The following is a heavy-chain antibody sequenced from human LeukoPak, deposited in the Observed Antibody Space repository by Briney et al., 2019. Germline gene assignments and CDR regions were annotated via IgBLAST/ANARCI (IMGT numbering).Heavy chain of an antibody. CDR1: GFTFSSYG. D-gene: IGHD3-22*01. J-gene: IGHJ3*02. V-gene: IGHV3-30*02. Sequence: GGSLRLSCAASGFTFSSYGMHWVRQAPGKGLEWVAFIRYDGSNKYYADSVKGRFTISRDNSKNTLYLQMNSLRAEDTAVYYCAKVHYYDSSGYDPITGAFDIWGQGTMVTVSS. CDR3: AKVHYYDSSGYDPITGAFDI. CDR2: IRYDGSNK.